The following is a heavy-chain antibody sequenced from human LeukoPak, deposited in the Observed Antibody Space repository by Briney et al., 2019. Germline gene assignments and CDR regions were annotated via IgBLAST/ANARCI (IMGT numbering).Heavy chain of an antibody. V-gene: IGHV1-8*01. D-gene: IGHD2-15*01. CDR3: AGGPGCSGGSCYSRSPDY. CDR2: MNPNSGNT. CDR1: GYTFTSYD. Sequence: ASVKVSCKASGYTFTSYDINWVRQATGQGLEWMGWMNPNSGNTGYAQKFQGRVTMTRNTSISTAYMELSSLRSEDTAVYYCAGGPGCSGGSCYSRSPDYWGQGTLVTVSS. J-gene: IGHJ4*02.